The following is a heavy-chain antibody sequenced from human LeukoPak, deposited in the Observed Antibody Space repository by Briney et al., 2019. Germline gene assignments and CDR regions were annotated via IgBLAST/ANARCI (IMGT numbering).Heavy chain of an antibody. V-gene: IGHV3-30*04. CDR3: ARGVVVVAATPWFDP. Sequence: GRSLRLSCAASGFTFSSYAMHWVRQAPGKGLEWVAVISYDGSNKYYADSVKGRFTISRDNAKNSLYLQMNSLRAEDTAVYYCARGVVVVAATPWFDPWGQGTLVTVSS. CDR1: GFTFSSYA. D-gene: IGHD2-15*01. J-gene: IGHJ5*02. CDR2: ISYDGSNK.